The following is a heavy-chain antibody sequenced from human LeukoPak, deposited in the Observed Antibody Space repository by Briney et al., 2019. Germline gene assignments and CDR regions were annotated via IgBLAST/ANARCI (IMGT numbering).Heavy chain of an antibody. CDR1: GGSISRYY. V-gene: IGHV4-4*07. Sequence: PSETLSLTCTVSGGSISRYYWSWIRQPAGKGLEWIGRIYTSGSTNYNPSLKSRVTMSVDTSKNQFSLKLSSVTAADTAVYYYARDITMVQGVPEGFDPWGQGTLVTVSS. CDR3: ARDITMVQGVPEGFDP. CDR2: IYTSGST. D-gene: IGHD3-10*01. J-gene: IGHJ5*02.